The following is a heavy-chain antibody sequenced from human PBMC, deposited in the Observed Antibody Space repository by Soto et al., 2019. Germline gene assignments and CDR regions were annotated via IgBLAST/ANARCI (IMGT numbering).Heavy chain of an antibody. J-gene: IGHJ4*02. Sequence: EVQLVESGGGLVQPGGSLRLSCAASGFTFSNYWMHWVRQAPGKGLVWVSRMNSDGSSTTYADSVKGRFTISRDNAKNTLYLQMNSLRAEDTAVYYCAREGDYYDSSSYSTVYYFDYWGQGTLVTVSS. CDR2: MNSDGSST. V-gene: IGHV3-74*01. CDR1: GFTFSNYW. D-gene: IGHD3-22*01. CDR3: AREGDYYDSSSYSTVYYFDY.